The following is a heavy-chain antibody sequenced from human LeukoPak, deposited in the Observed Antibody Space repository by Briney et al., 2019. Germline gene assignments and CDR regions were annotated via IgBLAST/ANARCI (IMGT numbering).Heavy chain of an antibody. CDR1: GYTFTSYD. J-gene: IGHJ6*02. CDR2: MNPNSGNT. CDR3: ARVMTITMVRGVIIHYYYYGMDV. V-gene: IGHV1-8*01. Sequence: ASVKVSCKASGYTFTSYDINWVRQATGQGLEWMGWMNPNSGNTGYAQKFQGRVTMTRNTSISTAYMELSSLRSEDTAVYYCARVMTITMVRGVIIHYYYYGMDVWGQGTTVTVSS. D-gene: IGHD3-10*01.